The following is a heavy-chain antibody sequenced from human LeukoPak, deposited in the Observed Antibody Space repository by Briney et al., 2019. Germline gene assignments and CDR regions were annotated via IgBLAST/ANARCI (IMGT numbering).Heavy chain of an antibody. J-gene: IGHJ5*02. CDR2: INHSGST. V-gene: IGHV4-34*01. CDR3: ARRGSSWLWFDP. Sequence: SETLSLTCAVYGGSFSGYYWSWIRQPPGKGVEWIGEINHSGSTNYNPSLKSRVTISVDTSKNQFSLKLSSVTAADTAVYYCARRGSSWLWFDPWGQGTLVTVSS. CDR1: GGSFSGYY. D-gene: IGHD6-13*01.